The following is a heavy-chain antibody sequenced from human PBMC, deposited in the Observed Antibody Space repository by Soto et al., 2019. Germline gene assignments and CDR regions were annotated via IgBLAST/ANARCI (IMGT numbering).Heavy chain of an antibody. V-gene: IGHV3-48*02. J-gene: IGHJ6*04. CDR1: GFTLSNYA. D-gene: IGHD2-15*01. CDR3: ARLKLVDGLFFNVDVYDLDG. Sequence: GGSLRLSCAASGFTLSNYAVNWVRQAPGKGLEWVSYISSDSRYIYHGDSVKGRFTISRDNARNSVYLQMNSLRDEDTAVYYCARLKLVDGLFFNVDVYDLDGWGKET. CDR2: ISSDSRYI.